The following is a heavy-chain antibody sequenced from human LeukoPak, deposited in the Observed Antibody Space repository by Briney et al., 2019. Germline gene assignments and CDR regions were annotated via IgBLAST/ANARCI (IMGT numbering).Heavy chain of an antibody. D-gene: IGHD3-22*01. CDR2: INWNGGST. CDR1: GFTFDDYG. J-gene: IGHJ6*03. V-gene: IGHV3-20*04. CDR3: ARSFSDYDSSGYYRGSYYYYMDV. Sequence: GGSLRLSCAASGFTFDDYGMSWVRQAPGKGLEWVSGINWNGGSTGYADSVKGRLTISRDNAKDSLYLQMNSLRAEDTALYYCARSFSDYDSSGYYRGSYYYYMDVWGKGTTVTVSS.